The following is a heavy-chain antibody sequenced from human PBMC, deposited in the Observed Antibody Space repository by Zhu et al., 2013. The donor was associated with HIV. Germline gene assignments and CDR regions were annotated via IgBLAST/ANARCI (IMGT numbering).Heavy chain of an antibody. D-gene: IGHD3-10*01. CDR2: FNPKDGET. V-gene: IGHV1-24*01. J-gene: IGHJ6*02. CDR3: ATVTVRGVNYGMDV. Sequence: QVQLVQSGAEVKKPGASMKVSCKVSGYTLTELSMHWVRQAPGKGLEWMGGFNPKDGETIYAQKFQGRVTMTGDTSTDTAYMELSSLRSEDTAVYYCATVTVRGVNYGMDVWGQGTTVTVSS. CDR1: GYTLTELS.